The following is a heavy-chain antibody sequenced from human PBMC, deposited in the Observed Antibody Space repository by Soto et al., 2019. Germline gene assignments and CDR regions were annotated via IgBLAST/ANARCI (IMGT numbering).Heavy chain of an antibody. CDR1: GFTFSSYG. V-gene: IGHV3-30*03. J-gene: IGHJ4*02. D-gene: IGHD2-15*01. CDR2: ISYDGSNK. Sequence: LRLSCAASGFTFSSYGMHWVRQAPGKGLEWVAVISYDGSNKYYADSVKGRFTISRDNSKNTLYLQMNSLRAEDTAVYYCARDTDNCSGGSCYPRYFDYWGQGTLVTVSS. CDR3: ARDTDNCSGGSCYPRYFDY.